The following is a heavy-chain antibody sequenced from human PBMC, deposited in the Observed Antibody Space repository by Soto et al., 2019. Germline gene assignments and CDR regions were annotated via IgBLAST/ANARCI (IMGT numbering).Heavy chain of an antibody. CDR1: GGSIKNYY. CDR3: ARDREVWLSGLGFDP. Sequence: SETLSLTCSVSGGSIKNYYWNWIRQAPGKGLELIGYIYYSGSTNYHPSLRGRVTISVDTSKNKFSLKLTSVTAADTAVYYCARDREVWLSGLGFDPWGQGALVTVSS. V-gene: IGHV4-59*01. CDR2: IYYSGST. D-gene: IGHD1-26*01. J-gene: IGHJ5*02.